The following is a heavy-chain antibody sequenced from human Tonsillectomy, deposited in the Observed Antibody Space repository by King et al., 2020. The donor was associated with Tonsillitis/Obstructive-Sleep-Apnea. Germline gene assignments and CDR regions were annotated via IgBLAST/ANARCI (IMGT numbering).Heavy chain of an antibody. Sequence: VQLVESGGGLVQPGGSLRLSCAASGFTFSTYSMNWVRQAPGKGLEWVSFISSSSSTIYYADSVKGRFTISRDNAKNSLYLQMNSLRDEDTAVYYCASIRGDSGGTYSFDYWGQGTLVTVSS. CDR1: GFTFSTYS. V-gene: IGHV3-48*02. CDR3: ASIRGDSGGTYSFDY. D-gene: IGHD5-12*01. J-gene: IGHJ4*02. CDR2: ISSSSSTI.